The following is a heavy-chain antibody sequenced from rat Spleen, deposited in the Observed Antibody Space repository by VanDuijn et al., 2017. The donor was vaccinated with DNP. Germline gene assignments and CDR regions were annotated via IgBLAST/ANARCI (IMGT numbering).Heavy chain of an antibody. CDR2: ISSSDNRT. J-gene: IGHJ4*01. CDR1: GFPFSNYY. V-gene: IGHV5-7*01. CDR3: ASHPLDA. Sequence: EVQLVESGGGLVQPGRSLKLSCAASGFPFSNYYMAWVRQAPKKGLEWVATISSSDNRTYYPDSVKGRFTISRDNAKGSLYLQMNSLKSEDTATYYCASHPLDAWGQGTSVTVSS.